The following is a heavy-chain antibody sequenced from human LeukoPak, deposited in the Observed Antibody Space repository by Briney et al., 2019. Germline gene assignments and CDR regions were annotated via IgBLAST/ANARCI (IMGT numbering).Heavy chain of an antibody. V-gene: IGHV3-23*01. D-gene: IGHD3-22*01. CDR2: ISGSGGST. CDR3: AKDPQNYYDSSGYPVPPPRGYFDL. CDR1: GFTVSSNY. Sequence: PGGSLRLSCAASGFTVSSNYMSWVRQAPGKGLEWVSAISGSGGSTYYADSVKGRFTISRDNSKNTLYLQMNSLRAEDTAVYYCAKDPQNYYDSSGYPVPPPRGYFDLWGRGTLVTVSS. J-gene: IGHJ2*01.